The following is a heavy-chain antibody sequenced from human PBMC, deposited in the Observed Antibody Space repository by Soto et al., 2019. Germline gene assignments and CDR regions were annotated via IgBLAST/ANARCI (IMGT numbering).Heavy chain of an antibody. Sequence: QVQLQESGPVLVKPSQTLSRTCTVSGGSIRSGGYYWSWIRQYPGKGMEWIGYIYYSGSTYYNPSLKSRVTISVDTSKNQFSLKLSSVTAADTAVYYCARSGAASPRGYFDYWGQGTLVTVSS. D-gene: IGHD1-26*01. CDR3: ARSGAASPRGYFDY. CDR1: GGSIRSGGYY. J-gene: IGHJ4*02. CDR2: IYYSGST. V-gene: IGHV4-31*03.